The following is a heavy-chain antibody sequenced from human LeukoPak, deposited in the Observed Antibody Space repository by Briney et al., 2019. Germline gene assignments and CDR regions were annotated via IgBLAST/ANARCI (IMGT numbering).Heavy chain of an antibody. Sequence: PGGSLRLSCAASGFTFSDYYMSWIRPAPGQGLEWVSYISSSTGYTNYADSVKGRFTISRDNAKNSLYLQMNSLRAEDTAVYYCARVGQEYYYGMDVWGQGTTVTVSS. CDR2: ISSSTGYT. CDR1: GFTFSDYY. D-gene: IGHD2/OR15-2a*01. V-gene: IGHV3-11*06. J-gene: IGHJ6*02. CDR3: ARVGQEYYYGMDV.